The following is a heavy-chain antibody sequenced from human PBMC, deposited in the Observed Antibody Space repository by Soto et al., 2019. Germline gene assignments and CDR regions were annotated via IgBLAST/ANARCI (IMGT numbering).Heavy chain of an antibody. CDR2: IYSGGST. J-gene: IGHJ6*02. V-gene: IGHV4-61*01. Sequence: QVQLQESGPGLVKPSETLSLTCTVSGGFVNSDTHSWSWLRQTPGKLLEWIGFIYSGGSTKNPTLRSRVTMSVDTSKNQFSLKLRSVIVADTAVYHCARFVRSCSATTCSTRADVWGQGITVTVSS. CDR3: ARFVRSCSATTCSTRADV. CDR1: GGFVNSDTHS. D-gene: IGHD2-2*01.